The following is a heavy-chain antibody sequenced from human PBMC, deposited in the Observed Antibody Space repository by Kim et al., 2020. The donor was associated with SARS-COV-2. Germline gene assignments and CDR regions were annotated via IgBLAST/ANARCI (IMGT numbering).Heavy chain of an antibody. CDR1: GGSISSYY. D-gene: IGHD1-1*01. CDR2: IYYSGST. CDR3: ARDLPTTGVAAFDI. Sequence: SETLSLTCTVSGGSISSYYWSWIRQPPGEGLEWIGYIYYSGSTNYNPSLKSRVTISVDTSKNQFSLKLSSVTAADTAVYYCARDLPTTGVAAFDIWGQGTMVTVSS. J-gene: IGHJ3*02. V-gene: IGHV4-59*13.